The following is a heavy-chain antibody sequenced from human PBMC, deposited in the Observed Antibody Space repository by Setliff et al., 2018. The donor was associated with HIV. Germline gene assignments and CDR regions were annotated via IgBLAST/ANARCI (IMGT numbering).Heavy chain of an antibody. CDR2: ISSRGSTI. CDR1: GFIFSNYD. Sequence: GGSLRLSCAASGFIFSNYDMNRVRQTPGKGLDWISYISSRGSTIYYTDSVKGRFTISRDNVKNSMYLQMNSPRAEDTAVYYCARDSLLEWSRYGYKDVWGKGTTVTVSS. J-gene: IGHJ6*03. D-gene: IGHD3-3*01. CDR3: ARDSLLEWSRYGYKDV. V-gene: IGHV3-48*01.